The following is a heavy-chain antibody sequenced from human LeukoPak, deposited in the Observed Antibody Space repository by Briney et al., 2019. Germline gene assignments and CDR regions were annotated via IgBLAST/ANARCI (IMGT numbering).Heavy chain of an antibody. CDR1: GASLNKFNYY. CDR3: ARHKGTEVAIPPLLDH. D-gene: IGHD2-21*01. Sequence: PSETLSLTCTVSGASLNKFNYYWGSVRQPPRKGLEWVGSINCSGATYYNASLKSRVTISVDTSENQLSLQVNSVTAADTAVYYCARHKGTEVAIPPLLDHWGQGTLVTVSS. J-gene: IGHJ4*02. CDR2: INCSGAT. V-gene: IGHV4-39*01.